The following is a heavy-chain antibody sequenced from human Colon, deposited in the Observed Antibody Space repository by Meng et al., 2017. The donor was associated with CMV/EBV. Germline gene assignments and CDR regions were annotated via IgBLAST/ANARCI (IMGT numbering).Heavy chain of an antibody. CDR2: TRYHGRET. D-gene: IGHD2/OR15-2a*01. CDR3: AKDLIEPEV. Sequence: GGSLRLSCAVSGFSFRDTWMTWVRHVPGKGLEWVACTRYHGRETYYADSVTGRFTISRDKSKNTVFLQMNSLRPEDTAVYYCAKDLIEPEVWGQGTLVTVSS. V-gene: IGHV3-30*02. J-gene: IGHJ4*02. CDR1: GFSFRDTW.